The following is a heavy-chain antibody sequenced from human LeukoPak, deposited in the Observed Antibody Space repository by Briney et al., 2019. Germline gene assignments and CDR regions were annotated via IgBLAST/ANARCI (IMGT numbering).Heavy chain of an antibody. D-gene: IGHD2-2*01. CDR2: ISYDGSNK. J-gene: IGHJ4*02. V-gene: IGHV3-30-3*01. CDR3: AKDLPAAYFDY. CDR1: GFTFSSYA. Sequence: PGRSLRLSCAASGFTFSSYAMHWVRQAPGKGLEWVAVISYDGSNKYYADSVKGRFTISRDNSKNTLYLQMNSLRAEDTAVYHCAKDLPAAYFDYWGQGTLVTVSS.